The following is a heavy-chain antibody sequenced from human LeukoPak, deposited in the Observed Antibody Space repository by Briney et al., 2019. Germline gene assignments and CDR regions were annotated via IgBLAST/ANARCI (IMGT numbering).Heavy chain of an antibody. CDR2: IRYDGSDK. V-gene: IGHV3-30*02. CDR3: AKDWSYSGWAYYFDY. CDR1: GFTFSSHG. J-gene: IGHJ4*02. D-gene: IGHD5-12*01. Sequence: GGSLRLSCAASGFTFSSHGMHWVRQTPAKGLEWVAFIRYDGSDKYYADSVKGRFTISRDNPKNTLYLQMNSLRAEDTAVYYCAKDWSYSGWAYYFDYWGQGTLVTVSS.